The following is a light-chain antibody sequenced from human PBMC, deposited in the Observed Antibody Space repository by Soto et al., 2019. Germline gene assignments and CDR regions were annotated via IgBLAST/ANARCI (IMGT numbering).Light chain of an antibody. Sequence: QSVLAQPASVSGSPGQSITISCTGTSSVVGSYNLVSWYQQHPGKASKLMIYEVNKRPSGVSSRFSGSKSGNTASLTISGLQAEDEADYYCCSYAGSSTYVFGTGTKVTVL. J-gene: IGLJ1*01. CDR2: EVN. V-gene: IGLV2-23*02. CDR1: SSVVGSYNL. CDR3: CSYAGSSTYV.